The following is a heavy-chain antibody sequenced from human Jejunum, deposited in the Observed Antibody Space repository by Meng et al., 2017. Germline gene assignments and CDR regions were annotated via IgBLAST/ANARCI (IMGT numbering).Heavy chain of an antibody. V-gene: IGHV6-1*01. CDR2: TYYRSKWYN. CDR1: GDSVSSNSAA. Sequence: HVKMQQPGPSLVNPYQTLSLTCVLSGDSVSSNSAAWNWFRQSPSRGLEWLGRTYYRSKWYNDYAVSVKSRITVNPDTSKNHFSLQLNSVTPEDTAVYYCARGGYDSSGYYYRWFDPWGQGTLVTVSS. CDR3: ARGGYDSSGYYYRWFDP. D-gene: IGHD3-22*01. J-gene: IGHJ5*02.